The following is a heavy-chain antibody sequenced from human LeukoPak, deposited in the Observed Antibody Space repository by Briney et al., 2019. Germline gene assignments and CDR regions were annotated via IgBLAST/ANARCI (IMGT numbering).Heavy chain of an antibody. CDR3: AKGMRSGTYFNVFDI. J-gene: IGHJ3*02. Sequence: GGSLRLSCEASGFIFSSYEMKWVRQAPGKGLEWVSYISSSSSTIYYADSVKGRFTISRDNAKNSLYLQMNSLRTEDSALYYCAKGMRSGTYFNVFDIWGQGTMVTVSS. V-gene: IGHV3-48*01. CDR1: GFIFSSYE. D-gene: IGHD1-26*01. CDR2: ISSSSSTI.